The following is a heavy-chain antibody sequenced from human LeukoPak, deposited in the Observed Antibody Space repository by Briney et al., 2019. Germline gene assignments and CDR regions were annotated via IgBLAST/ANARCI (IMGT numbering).Heavy chain of an antibody. Sequence: GGSLRLSCASSGFTFSSYSMAWVRQAPGMGLEWVSAISGSGGHTVYADSVKGRFTISRDNSRNTLYLQMNSLRAEDTAVYYCAKERDRGVEVADYFDLWGQGTLVTVSS. CDR1: GFTFSSYS. CDR3: AKERDRGVEVADYFDL. CDR2: ISGSGGHT. J-gene: IGHJ4*02. D-gene: IGHD6-19*01. V-gene: IGHV3-23*01.